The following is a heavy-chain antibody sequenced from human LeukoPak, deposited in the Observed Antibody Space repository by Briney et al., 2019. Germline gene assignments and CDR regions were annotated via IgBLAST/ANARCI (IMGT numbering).Heavy chain of an antibody. CDR1: GYTLTELS. V-gene: IGHV1-24*01. CDR3: ATRSLLGITISHTFDY. J-gene: IGHJ4*02. CDR2: FDPEDGET. Sequence: GASVKVSCKASGYTLTELSMHWVRQAPGKGLEWVGSFDPEDGETIYAQKFQGRVTMTEDTSTDTAYMELSSLRSEDTAVYYCATRSLLGITISHTFDYWGQGTLVTVSS. D-gene: IGHD3-9*01.